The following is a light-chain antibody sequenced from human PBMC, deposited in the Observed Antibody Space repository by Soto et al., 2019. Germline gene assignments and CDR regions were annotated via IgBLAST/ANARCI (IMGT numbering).Light chain of an antibody. CDR2: DAS. Sequence: DIQMTQSPSTLSASVGDRVTITCWASQSISSWLAWYQKKTGKAPKLLIYDASSLESGVPSRLSGSGYGTEFTLTISSMQTDDFATYYCQQYNSYSWTFGHGTKVDIK. V-gene: IGKV1-5*01. J-gene: IGKJ1*01. CDR1: QSISSW. CDR3: QQYNSYSWT.